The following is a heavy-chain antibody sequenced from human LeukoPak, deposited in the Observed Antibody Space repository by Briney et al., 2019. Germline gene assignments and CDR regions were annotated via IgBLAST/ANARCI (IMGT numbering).Heavy chain of an antibody. CDR2: IIPILGIA. J-gene: IGHJ4*02. CDR1: GGTFSSYA. Sequence: SVKVSCKASGGTFSSYAISWVRQAPGQGLEWMGRIIPILGIANYAQKFQGRVTITADKSTSTAYKELSSLRSEDTAVYYCATDPGIVGATSTFDYWGQGTLVTVSS. D-gene: IGHD1-26*01. CDR3: ATDPGIVGATSTFDY. V-gene: IGHV1-69*04.